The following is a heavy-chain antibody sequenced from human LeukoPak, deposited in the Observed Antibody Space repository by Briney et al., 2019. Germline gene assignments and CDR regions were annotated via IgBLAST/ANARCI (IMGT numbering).Heavy chain of an antibody. CDR2: ISSSSYI. D-gene: IGHD6-13*01. V-gene: IGHV3-69-1*01. Sequence: RPGGSLRLSCAASGFTVSSNYMSWVRQAPGKWLEWVSSISSSSYIYYADSVKGRFTISRDNAKNSLYLQMNSLRAEDTAVYYCASGYSSTWAFDIWGQGTMVTVSS. CDR3: ASGYSSTWAFDI. CDR1: GFTVSSNY. J-gene: IGHJ3*02.